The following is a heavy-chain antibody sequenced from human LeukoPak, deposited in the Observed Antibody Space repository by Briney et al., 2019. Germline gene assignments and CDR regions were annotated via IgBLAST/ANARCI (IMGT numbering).Heavy chain of an antibody. CDR3: ARSAVRGTTMVRGVIIPTPLDY. V-gene: IGHV3-30*04. J-gene: IGHJ4*02. D-gene: IGHD3-10*01. CDR1: GFTFSSYA. CDR2: ISYDGSNK. Sequence: RRSLRLSCAASGFTFSSYAMHWVRQAPGKGLEWVAVISYDGSNKYYADSVKGRFTISRDNSKNTLYLQMNSLRAEDTAVYYCARSAVRGTTMVRGVIIPTPLDYWGQGTLVTVSS.